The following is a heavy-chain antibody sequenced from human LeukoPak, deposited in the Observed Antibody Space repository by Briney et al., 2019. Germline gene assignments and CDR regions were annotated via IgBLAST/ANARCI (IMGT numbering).Heavy chain of an antibody. J-gene: IGHJ4*02. CDR3: VRGTSSEAAAAIRLFDN. CDR2: ISSDGTSI. D-gene: IGHD6-13*01. CDR1: GFTFSNYR. Sequence: GGSLRLSCAASGFTFSNYRMHRVRQAPGEGLVWVSQISSDGTSINYADSVKGRVTVSRDNAKNTLYLQMNTLRAEDTAVYYCVRGTSSEAAAAIRLFDNWGQGTLVTVSS. V-gene: IGHV3-74*01.